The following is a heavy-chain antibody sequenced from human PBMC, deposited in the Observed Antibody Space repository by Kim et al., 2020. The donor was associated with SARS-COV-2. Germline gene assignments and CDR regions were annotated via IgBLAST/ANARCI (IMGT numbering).Heavy chain of an antibody. J-gene: IGHJ3*02. CDR1: GFPFSDYA. CDR2: IGGGDVRT. D-gene: IGHD6-13*01. V-gene: IGHV3-23*01. CDR3: AKPGRIAAAGPDAFDI. Sequence: GGSLRLSCAASGFPFSDYAMSWVRQAPGKGLEWVSAIGGGDVRTYYAASVKGRFTISRDNSKNTLYLQMNSLRVEDTAVYYCAKPGRIAAAGPDAFDIWG.